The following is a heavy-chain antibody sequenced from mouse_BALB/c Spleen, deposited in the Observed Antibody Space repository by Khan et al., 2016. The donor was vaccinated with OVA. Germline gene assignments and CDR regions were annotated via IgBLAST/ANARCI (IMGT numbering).Heavy chain of an antibody. CDR2: IWSVGST. J-gene: IGHJ3*01. D-gene: IGHD2-4*01. CDR1: GFSLTSYG. Sequence: QVQLKESGPGLVQPSQSLSITCTVSGFSLTSYGVHWVRQSPGKGLEWLGVIWSVGSTDYNAAFISSLNISKDNSKSQAFFKMNSLQANDTAIYYWSRNYDYYEGLAYWGQGTLVTVSA. V-gene: IGHV2-2*02. CDR3: SRNYDYYEGLAY.